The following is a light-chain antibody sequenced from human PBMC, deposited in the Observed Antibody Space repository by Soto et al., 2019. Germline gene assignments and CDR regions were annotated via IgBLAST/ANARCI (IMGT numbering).Light chain of an antibody. CDR1: QNFSTS. CDR2: GAS. V-gene: IGKV3-20*01. J-gene: IGKJ1*01. CDR3: QQYGSSPRA. Sequence: EIVLTQSPGTLSLSPGERATLSCRASQNFSTSLAWYQQKPGQAPRLLIYGASSRATGIPDRFSGSGSATDFTLTISRLEPEDFAVYYCQQYGSSPRAVGQGTKVDSK.